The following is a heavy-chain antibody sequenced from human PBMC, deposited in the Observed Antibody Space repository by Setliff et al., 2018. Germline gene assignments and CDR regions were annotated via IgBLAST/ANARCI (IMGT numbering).Heavy chain of an antibody. J-gene: IGHJ6*03. CDR2: IKRDGREI. D-gene: IGHD1-26*01. V-gene: IGHV3-7*03. Sequence: GGSLRLSCAASGFTFSSYWMSWVRQAPGKGLEWVANIKRDGREIYYADSVKGRFTISRDNAKNSLYLQMNSLRAEDTALYYCARWEGGLTYYYMDVWGKGTTVTVSS. CDR1: GFTFSSYW. CDR3: ARWEGGLTYYYMDV.